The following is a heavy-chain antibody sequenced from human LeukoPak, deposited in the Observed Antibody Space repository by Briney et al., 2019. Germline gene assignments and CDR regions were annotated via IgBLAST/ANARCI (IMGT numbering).Heavy chain of an antibody. D-gene: IGHD1-1*01. J-gene: IGHJ4*02. CDR3: ARDLLYNWKQIDY. CDR2: TYYRSKWYN. Sequence: SQTLSLTCAISGDSVSSNSAAWNWIRQSPSRVLQWLGRTYYRSKWYNDYAVSVKSRITINPDASKNQFSLQLNSVTPEDTAVYYCARDLLYNWKQIDYWGQGTLVTVSS. V-gene: IGHV6-1*01. CDR1: GDSVSSNSAA.